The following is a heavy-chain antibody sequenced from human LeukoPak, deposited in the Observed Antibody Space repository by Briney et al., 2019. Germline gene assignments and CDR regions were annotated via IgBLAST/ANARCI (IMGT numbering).Heavy chain of an antibody. CDR3: ARDDILTGYYYYYYGMDV. CDR2: ISFDGSGK. CDR1: GFTFSRHP. V-gene: IGHV3-30*04. D-gene: IGHD3-9*01. J-gene: IGHJ6*02. Sequence: GGSLRLSCAASGFTFSRHPMHWVRQAPGKGLEWVTIISFDGSGKYYADSVKGRFTISRDNSKNTLYLQMNSLRAEDTAVYYCARDDILTGYYYYYYGMDVWGQGTTVTVSS.